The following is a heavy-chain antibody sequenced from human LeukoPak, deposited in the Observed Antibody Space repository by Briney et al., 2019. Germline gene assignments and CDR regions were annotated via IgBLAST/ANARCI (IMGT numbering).Heavy chain of an antibody. J-gene: IGHJ4*02. D-gene: IGHD3-3*01. CDR2: INHSGST. Sequence: SETLSLTCAVYGGPFSGYYWSWIRQPPGKGLEWIGEINHSGSTNYNPSLKSRVTISVDTSKNQFSLKLSSVTAADTAVYYCASISFWSGYYRDYWGQGTLVTVSS. CDR3: ASISFWSGYYRDY. V-gene: IGHV4-34*01. CDR1: GGPFSGYY.